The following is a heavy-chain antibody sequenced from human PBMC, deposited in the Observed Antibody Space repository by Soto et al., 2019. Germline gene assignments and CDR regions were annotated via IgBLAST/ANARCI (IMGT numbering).Heavy chain of an antibody. V-gene: IGHV1-8*01. Sequence: QVQLVQSGAEVKKPGASVKVSCKASGYTFTSYDLNWVRQATGQGLEGMGWMNPNSGNTAYAQKFQGRVTMTSNTSISTASMELSSLRSEDTAVYYCARERRDGYDNWGQGTLVTVSS. CDR1: GYTFTSYD. CDR2: MNPNSGNT. D-gene: IGHD5-12*01. J-gene: IGHJ4*02. CDR3: ARERRDGYDN.